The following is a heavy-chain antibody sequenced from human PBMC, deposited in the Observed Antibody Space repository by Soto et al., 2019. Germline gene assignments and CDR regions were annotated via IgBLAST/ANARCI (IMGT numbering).Heavy chain of an antibody. Sequence: EVQLLESGGGFVQPGGSLRLSCAASGFTFSSYAMSWVRQSPGKGLEWVSTMSGSTGSTYCRDSVKGRFAISRDNSKNTLYLQMNSLRAEDTAVYYCARDQSQASYFYGSGSYNYWGQGTLVTVSS. CDR1: GFTFSSYA. CDR3: ARDQSQASYFYGSGSYNY. J-gene: IGHJ4*02. V-gene: IGHV3-23*01. D-gene: IGHD3-10*01. CDR2: MSGSTGST.